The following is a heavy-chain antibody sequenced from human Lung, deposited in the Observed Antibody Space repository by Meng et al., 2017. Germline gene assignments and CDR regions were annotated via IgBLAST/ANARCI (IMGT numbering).Heavy chain of an antibody. J-gene: IGHJ4*02. CDR2: IIPILGIA. Sequence: QVQLVQSGAEVKKPGSSVKVPCKASGGTFSSYAISWVRQAPGQGLEWMGGIIPILGIANYAQKFQGRVTITADKSTSTACMELSSLRSEDTAVYYCARGSYCGGDCYFLFDYWGQGTLVTVSS. V-gene: IGHV1-69*10. CDR1: GGTFSSYA. D-gene: IGHD2-21*02. CDR3: ARGSYCGGDCYFLFDY.